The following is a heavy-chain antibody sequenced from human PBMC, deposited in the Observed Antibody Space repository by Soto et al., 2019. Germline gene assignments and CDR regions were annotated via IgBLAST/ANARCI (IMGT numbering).Heavy chain of an antibody. D-gene: IGHD3-10*01. Sequence: RASVKVSCKASGYTFTGYFMHWVRQAPGRGLEWMGWINPYSGGADYAQSFQGRVTMTRDTSISTVYMELSRLRFDDTAVYYCARVIRGAYYNSPLDTWGQGTVVTVSS. CDR2: INPYSGGA. CDR1: GYTFTGYF. V-gene: IGHV1-2*02. CDR3: ARVIRGAYYNSPLDT. J-gene: IGHJ5*02.